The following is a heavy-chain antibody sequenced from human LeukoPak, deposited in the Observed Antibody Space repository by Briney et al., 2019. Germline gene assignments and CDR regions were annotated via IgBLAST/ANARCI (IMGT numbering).Heavy chain of an antibody. J-gene: IGHJ4*02. CDR2: IYTGGNT. V-gene: IGHV3-66*01. Sequence: GGSLRLSCAASGFTFSSYSMNWVRQAPGKGLEWVSLIYTGGNTYYADSVKGRFTLSRDNSKNTVYLQTNSLRVEDTAMYYCATISDLLFYFDSWGQGTLVTVSS. CDR1: GFTFSSYS. CDR3: ATISDLLFYFDS.